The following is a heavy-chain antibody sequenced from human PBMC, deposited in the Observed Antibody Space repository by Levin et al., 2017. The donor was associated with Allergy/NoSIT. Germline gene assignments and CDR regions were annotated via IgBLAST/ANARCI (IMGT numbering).Heavy chain of an antibody. V-gene: IGHV1-69*13. D-gene: IGHD5-18*01. Sequence: GASVKVSCKASGETFLSSYAISWVRQAPGQGLEWMGGIIPIFGTSDYAQKFQGRVTITVDESTSAAYMELSSLTSEDTAVYYCARAIGGYSYGYIAYWGQGTLVTVSS. CDR3: ARAIGGYSYGYIAY. J-gene: IGHJ4*02. CDR1: GETFLSSYA. CDR2: IIPIFGTS.